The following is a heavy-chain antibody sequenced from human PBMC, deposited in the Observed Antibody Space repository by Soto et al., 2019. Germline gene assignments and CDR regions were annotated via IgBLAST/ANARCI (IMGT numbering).Heavy chain of an antibody. J-gene: IGHJ5*02. V-gene: IGHV4-30-2*01. CDR1: GGSISSGGYS. D-gene: IGHD6-13*01. Sequence: SEPLSLTCAVSGGSISSGGYSWSWIRQPPGKGLEWIGYIYHSGSTYYNPSLKSRVTISVDRSKNQFSLKLSSVTAADTAVYYCTRDASRDSSARGWFDPWGPGTLVTVSS. CDR3: TRDASRDSSARGWFDP. CDR2: IYHSGST.